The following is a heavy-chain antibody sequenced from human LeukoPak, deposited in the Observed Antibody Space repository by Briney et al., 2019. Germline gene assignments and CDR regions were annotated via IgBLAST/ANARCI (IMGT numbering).Heavy chain of an antibody. J-gene: IGHJ4*02. V-gene: IGHV3-23*01. D-gene: IGHD2-15*01. CDR1: GFTFSDYV. Sequence: GESLRLSCAASGFTFSDYVMIWVRQAPGKGLEWVSGITASGDRTYYADSVQGWFTMSRDNSKNTVYLQMNSLRVDDTAVYYCARRDIVVIVSASDYWGQGTLVTVSS. CDR3: ARRDIVVIVSASDY. CDR2: ITASGDRT.